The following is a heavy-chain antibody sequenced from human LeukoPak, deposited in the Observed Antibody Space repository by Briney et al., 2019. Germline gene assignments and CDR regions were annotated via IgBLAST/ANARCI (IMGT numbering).Heavy chain of an antibody. CDR3: ARQLVVVAPAWFDP. J-gene: IGHJ5*02. D-gene: IGHD2-15*01. Sequence: SETLSLTCTVSGGSISSSSYYWAWIRQSPGKGLEWIANIYYSGSTYYNPSLNSRVTISVDTSKNQFSLKLSSVTAADTAVYYCARQLVVVAPAWFDPWGQGTLVTVSS. V-gene: IGHV4-39*01. CDR2: IYYSGST. CDR1: GGSISSSSYY.